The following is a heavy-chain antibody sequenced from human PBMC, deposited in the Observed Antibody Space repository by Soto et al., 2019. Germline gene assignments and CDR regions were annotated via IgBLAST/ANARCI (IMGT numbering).Heavy chain of an antibody. CDR3: ARYSGTYYVY. J-gene: IGHJ4*02. V-gene: IGHV4-59*01. CDR1: NGSISAYY. D-gene: IGHD1-26*01. CDR2: IYYSGST. Sequence: QVQLQESGPGLVKPSETLSLTCSVSNGSISAYYWTWVRQPPGKGLEWIGFIYYSGSTSYNPSLQSRVPMSVDTSKNQFSLKLSSVTASDTAVYYCARYSGTYYVYWGQGTLVTVSS.